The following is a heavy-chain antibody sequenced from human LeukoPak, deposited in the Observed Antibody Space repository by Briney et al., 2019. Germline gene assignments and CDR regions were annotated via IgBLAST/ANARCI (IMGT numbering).Heavy chain of an antibody. CDR3: ARVLGEKYYDFWSGPLDY. J-gene: IGHJ4*02. D-gene: IGHD3-3*01. V-gene: IGHV4-34*01. CDR2: INHSGST. CDR1: GGSFSGYY. Sequence: SETLSLTCAVYGGSFSGYYWSWIRQPPGKGLEWIGEINHSGSTNYNPSLKSRVTISVDTSKNQFSLKLSSVTAADTAVYYCARVLGEKYYDFWSGPLDYWGQGTLVTVSS.